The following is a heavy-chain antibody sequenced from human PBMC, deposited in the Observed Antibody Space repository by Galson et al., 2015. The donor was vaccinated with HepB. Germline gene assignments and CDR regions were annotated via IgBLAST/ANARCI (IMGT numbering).Heavy chain of an antibody. J-gene: IGHJ5*02. Sequence: SVKVSCKASGYTFTSYGISWVRQAPGQGLEWMGWISAYNGNTNYAQKLQGRVTMTTDTSTSTAYMELRSLRSDDTAVYYCARAPPYGSGSYLSAASWGQGTLVTVSS. V-gene: IGHV1-18*01. CDR2: ISAYNGNT. CDR1: GYTFTSYG. D-gene: IGHD1-26*01. CDR3: ARAPPYGSGSYLSAAS.